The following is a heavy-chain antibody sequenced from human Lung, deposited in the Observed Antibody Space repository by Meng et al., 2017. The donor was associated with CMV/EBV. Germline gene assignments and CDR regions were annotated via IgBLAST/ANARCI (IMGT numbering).Heavy chain of an antibody. V-gene: IGHV4-61*01. CDR3: ARTYCSSTSCTTPYYYYGMDV. CDR1: GGSVSSGSYY. J-gene: IGHJ6*02. D-gene: IGHD2-2*01. CDR2: IYYSGST. Sequence: LXCTVSGGSVSSGSYYWSWIRQPPGKGLEWIGYIYYSGSTNYNPSLKSRVTISVDTSKNQFSLKLSSVTAADTAVYYCARTYCSSTSCTTPYYYYGMDVWXQGNXV.